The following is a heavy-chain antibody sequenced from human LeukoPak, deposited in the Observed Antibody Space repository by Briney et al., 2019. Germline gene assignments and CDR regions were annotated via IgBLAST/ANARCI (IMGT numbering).Heavy chain of an antibody. Sequence: PSETLSLTCTVSGGSISSYYWSWIRQPPGKGLEWIGYIYTSGSTNYNPSLKSRVTISVDTSKNQFSLKLNSVTAADTAVYYCARAGGTMVRGVIADYWGQGTLVTVSS. CDR1: GGSISSYY. J-gene: IGHJ4*02. CDR3: ARAGGTMVRGVIADY. V-gene: IGHV4-4*08. CDR2: IYTSGST. D-gene: IGHD3-10*01.